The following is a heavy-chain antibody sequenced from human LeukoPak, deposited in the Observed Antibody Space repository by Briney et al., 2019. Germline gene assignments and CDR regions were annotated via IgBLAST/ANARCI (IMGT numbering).Heavy chain of an antibody. D-gene: IGHD3-22*01. V-gene: IGHV1-24*01. J-gene: IGHJ4*02. CDR2: FDPEDGET. CDR1: GYTLTELS. Sequence: ASAKVSCKVSGYTLTELSMHWVRQAPGKGLEWMGGFDPEDGETIYAQKFQGRVTMTEDTSTDTAYMELSSLRSEDTAVYYCATKNYYDSSGYYYARHFDYWGQGTLVTVSS. CDR3: ATKNYYDSSGYYYARHFDY.